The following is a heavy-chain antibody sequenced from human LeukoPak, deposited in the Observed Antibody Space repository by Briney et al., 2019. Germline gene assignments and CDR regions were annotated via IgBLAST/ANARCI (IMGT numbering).Heavy chain of an antibody. V-gene: IGHV3-21*01. J-gene: IGHJ4*02. CDR3: ARDAKMYSSGWYDY. CDR2: ISSSSSYI. D-gene: IGHD6-19*01. CDR1: GFTFSSYW. Sequence: GGSLRLSCAASGFTFSSYWMSWVRQAPGKGLEWVSSISSSSSYIYYADSVKGRFTISRDNAKNSLYLQMNSLRAEDTAVYYCARDAKMYSSGWYDYWGQGTLVTVSS.